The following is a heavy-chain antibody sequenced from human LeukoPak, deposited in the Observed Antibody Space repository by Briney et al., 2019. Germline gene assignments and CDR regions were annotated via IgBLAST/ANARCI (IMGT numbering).Heavy chain of an antibody. J-gene: IGHJ4*02. V-gene: IGHV4-39*01. D-gene: IGHD4-23*01. Sequence: SETLSLTCTVSGGSISSSSYYWGWIRQPPGKGLEWIGNIYYSGSTYYSPSLKSRVAISVDTSKNHFSLKLSPVTAADTAVYYCARQDYGGIDYWGQGTLVTVSS. CDR1: GGSISSSSYY. CDR2: IYYSGST. CDR3: ARQDYGGIDY.